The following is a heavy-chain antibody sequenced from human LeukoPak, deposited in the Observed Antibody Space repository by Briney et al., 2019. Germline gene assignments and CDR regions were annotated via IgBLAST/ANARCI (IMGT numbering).Heavy chain of an antibody. D-gene: IGHD4-23*01. CDR2: ISSSGSTI. CDR1: GFTFSSYE. J-gene: IGHJ6*03. Sequence: GGSLRLSCAASGFTFSSYEVNWVRQAPGKGLEWVSYISSSGSTIYYADSVKGRFTISRDNAENSLYLQMNSLRAEDTAVYYCARDGNSYYYYYMDVWDKGTTVTISS. V-gene: IGHV3-48*03. CDR3: ARDGNSYYYYYMDV.